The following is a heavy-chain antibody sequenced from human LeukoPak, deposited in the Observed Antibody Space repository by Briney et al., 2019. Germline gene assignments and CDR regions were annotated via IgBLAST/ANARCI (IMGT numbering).Heavy chain of an antibody. CDR2: IYYSGST. D-gene: IGHD2-2*01. CDR1: GGSISSSSYY. CDR3: AQGGIPAARYYYMDV. J-gene: IGHJ6*03. V-gene: IGHV4-39*07. Sequence: PSETLSLTCTVSGGSISSSSYYWGWIRQPPGKGLEWIGSIYYSGSTYYNPSLKSRVTISIDTSKNQFSLKLSSVTAADTAVYYCAQGGIPAARYYYMDVWGKGTTVTVSS.